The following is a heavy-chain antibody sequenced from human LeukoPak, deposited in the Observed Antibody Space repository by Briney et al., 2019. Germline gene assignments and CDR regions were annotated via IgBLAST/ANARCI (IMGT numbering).Heavy chain of an antibody. CDR2: IYYSGST. CDR1: GGSISSTNYY. V-gene: IGHV4-39*07. CDR3: ARRYNWNDRWD. D-gene: IGHD1-1*01. J-gene: IGHJ4*02. Sequence: SETLSLTCTVSGGSISSTNYYWGWIRQPPGKGLEWLGRIYYSGSTYYNPSLKSRLTISLATSKSKFSLGLSSVSAADTAFYYCARRYNWNDRWDWGQGTLVTVSP.